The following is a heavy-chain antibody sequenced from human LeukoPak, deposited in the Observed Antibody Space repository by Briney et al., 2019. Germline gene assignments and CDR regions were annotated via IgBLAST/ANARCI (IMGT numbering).Heavy chain of an antibody. D-gene: IGHD3-10*01. CDR2: ISSSGSTI. CDR1: GFTFSDYY. V-gene: IGHV3-11*01. Sequence: GGSLRLSCAASGFTFSDYYVSWVRQAPGTGLEWGSYISSSGSTIYYADSVKGRFTTSRENAKNSLYLQLNSLRSEDTAVYYCASSGMVVRGVIITLADAFDIWGQGTMGTVSS. CDR3: ASSGMVVRGVIITLADAFDI. J-gene: IGHJ3*02.